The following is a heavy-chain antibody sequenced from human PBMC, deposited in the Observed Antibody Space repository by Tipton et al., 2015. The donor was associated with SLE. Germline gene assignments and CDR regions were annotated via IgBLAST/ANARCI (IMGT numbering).Heavy chain of an antibody. D-gene: IGHD3-10*01. CDR3: AKDSNLRSYYADAFDI. CDR1: GFTFSSYA. J-gene: IGHJ3*02. V-gene: IGHV3-23*01. Sequence: SLRLSCAASGFTFSSYAMSWVRQAPGKGLEWVSAISGSGGSTYYADSVKGRFTISRDNSKNTLYLQMDSLGAEDTAVYYCAKDSNLRSYYADAFDIWGQGTMVTVSS. CDR2: ISGSGGST.